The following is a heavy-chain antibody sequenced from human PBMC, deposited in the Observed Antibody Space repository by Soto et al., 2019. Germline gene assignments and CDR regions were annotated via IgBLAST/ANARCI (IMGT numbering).Heavy chain of an antibody. J-gene: IGHJ6*02. CDR3: AKDRIMGSTTFWGMDV. CDR2: IIGSGGRT. D-gene: IGHD3-16*01. V-gene: IGHV3-23*01. CDR1: GFTFSSYA. Sequence: EVQLLESGGGLVQPGRSLRLSCAASGFTFSSYAMSWVRQAPGKGLEWVSAIIGSGGRTYYADSVKGRFTISRDNSKNTLYLQMNSLRVEDTAVYYCAKDRIMGSTTFWGMDVWGQGTTVTVSS.